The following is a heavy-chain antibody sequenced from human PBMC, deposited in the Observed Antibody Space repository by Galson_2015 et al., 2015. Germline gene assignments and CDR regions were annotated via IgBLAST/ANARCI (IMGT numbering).Heavy chain of an antibody. D-gene: IGHD6-19*01. J-gene: IGHJ6*02. CDR2: IYHSGST. CDR1: GGSISSSNW. Sequence: ETLSLTCAVSGGSISSSNWWSWVRQPPGKGLEWIGEIYHSGSTNYNPSLKSRVTISVDKSKNQFSLKLSSVTAADTAVYYCARWPLSGWENYYYYGMDVWGQGTTVTVSS. CDR3: ARWPLSGWENYYYYGMDV. V-gene: IGHV4-4*02.